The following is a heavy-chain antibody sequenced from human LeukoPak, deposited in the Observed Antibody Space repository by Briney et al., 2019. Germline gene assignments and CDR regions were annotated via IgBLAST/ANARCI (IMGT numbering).Heavy chain of an antibody. J-gene: IGHJ4*02. CDR2: ISGSGSST. CDR3: AKRRDYFGH. V-gene: IGHV3-11*01. CDR1: GFTFSDYY. Sequence: GRSLRLSCAVSGFTFSDYYMSWIRQAPGKGLEWLSYISGSGSSTYYADSVRGRFTISRDNSQNSLYLQMNSLRTEDTAVYYCAKRRDYFGHWGQGALVTVSS.